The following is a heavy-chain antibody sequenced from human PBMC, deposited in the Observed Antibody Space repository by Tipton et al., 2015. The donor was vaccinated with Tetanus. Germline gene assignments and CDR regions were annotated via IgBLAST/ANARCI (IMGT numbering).Heavy chain of an antibody. V-gene: IGHV5-51*01. CDR3: ARQKGY. CDR2: IYPGDSST. Sequence: QLVQSGAEVKKTGESLKISCQGSGYNFNLYWIAWVRQMPGKGLEWMGVIYPGDSSTIYSPSFQGLVTISVDKSINTTYLRWTSLKASDSAMYYCARQKGYWGQGTLVTVSS. J-gene: IGHJ4*02. CDR1: GYNFNLYW.